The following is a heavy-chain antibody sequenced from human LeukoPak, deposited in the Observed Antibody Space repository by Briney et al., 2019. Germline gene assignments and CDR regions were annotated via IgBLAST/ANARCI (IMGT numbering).Heavy chain of an antibody. Sequence: ASVRLSCKASGYTFDNHAVHWVRQAPGQRLELMGWINTGNGNTKYSENFQGRVTITRDTSATTVYMGLSSLRSEDTAVYYCARDNSSGWYEDYYFDYWGQGTLVTVSS. V-gene: IGHV1-3*04. D-gene: IGHD6-19*01. CDR1: GYTFDNHA. CDR3: ARDNSSGWYEDYYFDY. J-gene: IGHJ4*02. CDR2: INTGNGNT.